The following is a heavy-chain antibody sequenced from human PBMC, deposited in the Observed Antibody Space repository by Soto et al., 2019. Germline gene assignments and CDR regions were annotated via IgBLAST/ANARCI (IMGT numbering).Heavy chain of an antibody. CDR3: ATNASGYYRHSFDN. Sequence: GGSLRLSCAASPFSFSSYDMSWVRQAAGKGLEWVAVFTGSGGSAFYADSVKGRFTISRDRSTNTLFLQMSSLRVEDTAVYYCATNASGYYRHSFDNWGQGTPVTVSS. V-gene: IGHV3-23*01. J-gene: IGHJ4*02. CDR1: PFSFSSYD. CDR2: FTGSGGSA. D-gene: IGHD3-22*01.